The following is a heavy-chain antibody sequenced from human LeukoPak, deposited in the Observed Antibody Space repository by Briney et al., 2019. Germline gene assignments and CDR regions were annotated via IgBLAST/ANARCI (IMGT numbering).Heavy chain of an antibody. CDR3: AREGTDQYYYYFMDV. CDR1: GGSIRSHY. V-gene: IGHV4-59*11. CDR2: IYYSGST. D-gene: IGHD3-10*01. Sequence: SETLSLTCTVSGGSIRSHYWSWIRQPPGKGLEWIGYIYYSGSTNYNPSLKSRVTISLDTSKNQFSLKLSSVTAADTAVYYCAREGTDQYYYYFMDVWGKGTTVTVSS. J-gene: IGHJ6*03.